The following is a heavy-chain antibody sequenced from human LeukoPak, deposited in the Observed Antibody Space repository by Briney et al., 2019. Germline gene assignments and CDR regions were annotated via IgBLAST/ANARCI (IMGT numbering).Heavy chain of an antibody. CDR3: AKDALRGYINWFDP. V-gene: IGHV3-23*01. J-gene: IGHJ5*02. CDR2: ISGSGGST. Sequence: ETLSLTCTVSGGSISSYYWSWVRQAPGKGLEWVSAISGSGGSTYYADSVKGRFTISRDNSKNTLYLQMNSLRAEDTAVYYCAKDALRGYINWFDPWGQGTLVTVSS. D-gene: IGHD5-18*01. CDR1: GGSISSYY.